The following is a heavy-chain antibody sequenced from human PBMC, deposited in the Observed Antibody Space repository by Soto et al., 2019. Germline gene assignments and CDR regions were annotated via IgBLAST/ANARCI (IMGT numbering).Heavy chain of an antibody. D-gene: IGHD2-15*01. CDR1: GFTFSSYG. CDR2: IWYDGSNK. CDR3: ARDVGYCSGGSCYIKLGFDY. Sequence: PGGSLRLSCAASGFTFSSYGMHWVRQAPGKGLEWVAVIWYDGSNKYYADSVKGRFTISRDNSKNTLYLQMNSLRAEDTAVYYCARDVGYCSGGSCYIKLGFDYWGQGTLVTVSS. J-gene: IGHJ4*02. V-gene: IGHV3-33*01.